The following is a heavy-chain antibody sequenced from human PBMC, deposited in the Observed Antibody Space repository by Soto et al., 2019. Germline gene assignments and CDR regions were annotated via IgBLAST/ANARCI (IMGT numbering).Heavy chain of an antibody. CDR1: GFTFSNYA. CDR2: FTDSGSIK. CDR3: ARDTNYGMDV. V-gene: IGHV3-23*01. Sequence: PGGSLRLSCAASGFTFSNYAMSWVRQAPGKGLEWVATFTDSGSIKHYADSVKGRFTISRDNSKNTLYLQMNSLRAEDTAVYYCARDTNYGMDVWGQGTTVTVSS. J-gene: IGHJ6*02.